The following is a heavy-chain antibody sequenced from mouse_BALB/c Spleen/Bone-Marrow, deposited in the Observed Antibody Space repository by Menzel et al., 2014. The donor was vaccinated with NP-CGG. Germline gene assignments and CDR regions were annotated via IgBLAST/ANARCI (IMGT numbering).Heavy chain of an antibody. J-gene: IGHJ1*01. CDR3: AREREVTTVVAGDWYFDV. Sequence: QVQLQQSGAELVRPGASVKLSCKASGYSFXSYWMNWVKQRPGQGLEWIGMIHPSDSETRLNQKFKDKATLTVDKSSSTAYMQLSSPTSEDSAVYYCAREREVTTVVAGDWYFDVWGAGTTVTVSS. D-gene: IGHD1-1*01. V-gene: IGHV1-61*01. CDR2: IHPSDSET. CDR1: GYSFXSYW.